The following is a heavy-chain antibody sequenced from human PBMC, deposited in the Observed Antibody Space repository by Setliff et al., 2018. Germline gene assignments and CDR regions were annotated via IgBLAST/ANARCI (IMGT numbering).Heavy chain of an antibody. Sequence: ASVKVSCKASGYTFTSYAMNWVRQAPGQGLEWMGWINTNTGNPTSAQGFTGRFVFSLDTSVSTAYLQISTLKPEDTAVYYCARASRFGTVKYRGDYYMDVWGKGTTVTVS. CDR2: INTNTGNP. CDR3: ARASRFGTVKYRGDYYMDV. CDR1: GYTFTSYA. J-gene: IGHJ6*03. V-gene: IGHV7-4-1*02. D-gene: IGHD3-10*01.